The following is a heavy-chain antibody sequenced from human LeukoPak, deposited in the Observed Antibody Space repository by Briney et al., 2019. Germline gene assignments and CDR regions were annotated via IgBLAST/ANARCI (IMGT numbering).Heavy chain of an antibody. CDR1: GLTFSSYA. CDR3: AKDPGYSGYDQNWFDP. J-gene: IGHJ5*02. CDR2: ISGSGGST. D-gene: IGHD5-12*01. V-gene: IGHV3-23*01. Sequence: PGGSLRLSCAASGLTFSSYAMSWVRQAPGKGLEWVSAISGSGGSTYYADSVKGRFTISRDNSKNTLYLQMNSLRAEDTAVYYCAKDPGYSGYDQNWFDPWGQGTLVTVSS.